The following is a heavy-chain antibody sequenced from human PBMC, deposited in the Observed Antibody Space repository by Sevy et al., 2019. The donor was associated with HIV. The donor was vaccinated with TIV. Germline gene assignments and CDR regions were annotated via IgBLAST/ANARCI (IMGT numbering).Heavy chain of an antibody. CDR2: ISSSGGGT. CDR3: ATLRGGLYGSGYFQN. D-gene: IGHD3-10*01. Sequence: GGSLRLSCAASGFTFSAYAMSWVRQAPGKGLEWVSGISSSGGGTYYADSVKGRFSISRDTSKNTLYLQMNSLRAEDTAVYYCATLRGGLYGSGYFQNWGQGTQVTVSS. V-gene: IGHV3-23*01. CDR1: GFTFSAYA. J-gene: IGHJ1*01.